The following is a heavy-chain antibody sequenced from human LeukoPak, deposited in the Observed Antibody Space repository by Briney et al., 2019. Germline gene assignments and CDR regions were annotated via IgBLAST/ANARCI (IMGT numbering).Heavy chain of an antibody. Sequence: PSETLSLTCTVSGGSISSGDYYWSWIRQPPGKGLEWIGYIYYSGSTYYNPSLKSRVTMSVDTSKNQFSLKLSSVTAADTAVYYCARSSGWYRVFDLWGRGTLVTVSS. CDR1: GGSISSGDYY. V-gene: IGHV4-30-4*08. D-gene: IGHD6-19*01. CDR3: ARSSGWYRVFDL. CDR2: IYYSGST. J-gene: IGHJ2*01.